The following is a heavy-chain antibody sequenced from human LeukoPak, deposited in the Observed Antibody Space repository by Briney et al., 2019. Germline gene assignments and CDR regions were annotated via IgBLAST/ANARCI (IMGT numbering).Heavy chain of an antibody. Sequence: ASVKVSCKASGYTFTSYGISWVRQAPGQGLEWMGWISTYNGNTNYAQKLKGRVTMTTDTSTSTAYMELRSLRSDDTAVYYCARDSADLDGFGSSYFDYWGQGTLVTLPS. CDR2: ISTYNGNT. CDR3: ARDSADLDGFGSSYFDY. J-gene: IGHJ4*02. V-gene: IGHV1-18*01. CDR1: GYTFTSYG. D-gene: IGHD3-3*01.